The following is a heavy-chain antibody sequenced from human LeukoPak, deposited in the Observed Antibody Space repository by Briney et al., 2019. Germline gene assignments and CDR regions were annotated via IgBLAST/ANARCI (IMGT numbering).Heavy chain of an antibody. CDR3: ARGNTLGFRNYYYMDV. CDR1: GYTLTDYY. CDR2: INPNSGGT. Sequence: ASVKVSCKASGYTLTDYYMHWVRQAPGQGLEWMGWINPNSGGTNYAQKFQGRVTMTRDTSISTAYMELSRLSSDDTAVYYCARGNTLGFRNYYYMDVWGKGTTVTVSS. V-gene: IGHV1-2*02. D-gene: IGHD1/OR15-1a*01. J-gene: IGHJ6*03.